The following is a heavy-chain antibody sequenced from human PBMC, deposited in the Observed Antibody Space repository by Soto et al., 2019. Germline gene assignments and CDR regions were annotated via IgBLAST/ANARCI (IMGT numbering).Heavy chain of an antibody. J-gene: IGHJ4*02. CDR2: IYHSGSA. V-gene: IGHV4-4*02. Sequence: SETLSLTCAVSNGSISSSNWWSWVRQPPGKGLEWIGDIYHSGSANYNPSLESRVAMSIDKSKNQFSLKLGSVTATDSAVYYCARRPKRGSFSWTFDYWGQGALGTVSS. CDR3: ARRPKRGSFSWTFDY. CDR1: NGSISSSNW. D-gene: IGHD1-26*01.